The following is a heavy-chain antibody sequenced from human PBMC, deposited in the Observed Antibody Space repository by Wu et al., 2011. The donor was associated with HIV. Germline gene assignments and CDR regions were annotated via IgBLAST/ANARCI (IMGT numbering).Heavy chain of an antibody. D-gene: IGHD1-26*01. CDR2: INPNSGGT. Sequence: QLVQSGAEVREPGSSVKVSCKASGGTLRKYAFSWVRQAPGQGLEWMGWINPNSGGTNYAQNFQGRVTMTRDTSISTAYIELSRLRSDDTAVYYCARAPRGSYAFDIWDQGTTVTVSS. J-gene: IGHJ3*02. CDR1: GGTLRKYA. CDR3: ARAPRGSYAFDI. V-gene: IGHV1-2*02.